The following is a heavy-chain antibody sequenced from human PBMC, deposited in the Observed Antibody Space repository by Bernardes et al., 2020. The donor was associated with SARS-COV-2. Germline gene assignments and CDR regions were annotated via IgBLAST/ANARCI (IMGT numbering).Heavy chain of an antibody. Sequence: SETLSLTCAVYCGSFSGYYWSWIRQPPGKGLEWIGEINHSGSTNYNPSLKSRVTISVDTSKNQFSLKLSSVTAADTAVYYCARIVDGSGGSCYSDYYYGMDVWGQGTTVTVSS. CDR2: INHSGST. J-gene: IGHJ6*02. CDR3: ARIVDGSGGSCYSDYYYGMDV. D-gene: IGHD2-15*01. V-gene: IGHV4-34*01. CDR1: CGSFSGYY.